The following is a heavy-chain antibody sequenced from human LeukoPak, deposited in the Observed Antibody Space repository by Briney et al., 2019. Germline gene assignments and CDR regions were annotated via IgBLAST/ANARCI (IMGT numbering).Heavy chain of an antibody. D-gene: IGHD3-16*01. CDR1: GYTFTGYY. CDR3: ARVGGQYWFDP. V-gene: IGHV1-2*02. Sequence: ASVKVSCKASGYTFTGYYMYWVRQDPGQGLEWMGWIYPDTGGTNYAQRFQGRVTMTRDTSISTVYMELSRLRSDDTAVYYCARVGGQYWFDPWGQGTLVTVSS. CDR2: IYPDTGGT. J-gene: IGHJ5*02.